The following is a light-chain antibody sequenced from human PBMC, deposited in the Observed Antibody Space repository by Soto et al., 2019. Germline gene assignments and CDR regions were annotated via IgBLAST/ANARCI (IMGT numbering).Light chain of an antibody. V-gene: IGLV2-14*03. CDR2: DVS. CDR1: SSDVGASDY. Sequence: QSVLTQPASVSGSPGQSITISCSGTSSDVGASDYVSWYQQHPGEAPKLMIYDVSYRPSGVPNRFSGSKSANTASLTISGLQAEDEADYFCSSYTSSAPGVLFGGGTKVTVL. CDR3: SSYTSSAPGVL. J-gene: IGLJ2*01.